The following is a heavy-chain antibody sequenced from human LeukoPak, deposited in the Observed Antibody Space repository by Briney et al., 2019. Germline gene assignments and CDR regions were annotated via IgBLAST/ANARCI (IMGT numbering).Heavy chain of an antibody. J-gene: IGHJ4*02. CDR3: ARGEWELSEY. D-gene: IGHD1-26*01. CDR2: IWYDGSNK. CDR1: GFTFSSYG. V-gene: IGHV3-30*02. Sequence: QPGGSLRLSCAASGFTFSSYGMHWVRQAPSKGLEWVAFIWYDGSNKYYADSVKGRFTISRDNSKNTLYLQMNSLTAEDTAVYYCARGEWELSEYWGQGTLVTVSS.